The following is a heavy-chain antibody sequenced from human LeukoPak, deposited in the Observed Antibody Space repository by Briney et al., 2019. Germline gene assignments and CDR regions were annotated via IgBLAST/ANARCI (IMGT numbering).Heavy chain of an antibody. J-gene: IGHJ4*02. V-gene: IGHV4-4*07. CDR2: IYASGST. Sequence: SETLSLTCSVSGGSISNYYWNWLRQPAGKGLEWIGRIYASGSTNYNPSLKSRVTISMDKSKNHFSLNLKSVTAADTAFYYCARDFYGDDGHHPFDYWGQGIQVTVSS. D-gene: IGHD2/OR15-2a*01. CDR3: ARDFYGDDGHHPFDY. CDR1: GGSISNYY.